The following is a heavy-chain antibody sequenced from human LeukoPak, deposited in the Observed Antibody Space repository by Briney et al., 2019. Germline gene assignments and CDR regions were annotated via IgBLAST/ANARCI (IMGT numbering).Heavy chain of an antibody. Sequence: GRSLRLSCAASGFTFSSYGMHWVRQAPGKGLEWVAVIWYDGSNKYYADSVKGRFTISRDNSKNTLYLQMNSLRAEDTAVYYCAKGAPTTVTTRYFDYWGQGTLVTVSS. CDR1: GFTFSSYG. CDR3: AKGAPTTVTTRYFDY. CDR2: IWYDGSNK. V-gene: IGHV3-33*06. J-gene: IGHJ4*02. D-gene: IGHD4-17*01.